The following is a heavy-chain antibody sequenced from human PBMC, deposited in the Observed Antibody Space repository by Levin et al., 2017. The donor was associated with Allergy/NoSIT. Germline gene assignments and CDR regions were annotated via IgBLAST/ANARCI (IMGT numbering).Heavy chain of an antibody. Sequence: GGSLRLSCAASGFTFSSYAMSWVRQAPGKGLEWVSTITGSGDVTYYADSVKGRFTISRDNSKNTLSLQMNSLRAEETALYYCAKEDTAVAGADAFDIWGQGTMVTVSS. D-gene: IGHD6-19*01. V-gene: IGHV3-23*01. CDR1: GFTFSSYA. CDR2: ITGSGDVT. J-gene: IGHJ3*02. CDR3: AKEDTAVAGADAFDI.